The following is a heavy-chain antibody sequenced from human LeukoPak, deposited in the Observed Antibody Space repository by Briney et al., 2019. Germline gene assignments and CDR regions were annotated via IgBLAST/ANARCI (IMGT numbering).Heavy chain of an antibody. CDR1: GFTFSSYA. V-gene: IGHV3-30-3*01. CDR2: ISYDGSNK. Sequence: SGGSLRLSCAASGFTFSSYAMHWVRQAPGKGLEWVAVISYDGSNKYYADSVKGRFTISRDSSKNTLYLQMNSLRAEDTAVYYCARDQDYDSSGYYYWGQGTLVTVSS. CDR3: ARDQDYDSSGYYY. D-gene: IGHD3-22*01. J-gene: IGHJ4*02.